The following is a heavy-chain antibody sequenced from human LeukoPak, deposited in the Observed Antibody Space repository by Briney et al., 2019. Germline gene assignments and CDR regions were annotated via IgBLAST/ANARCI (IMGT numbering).Heavy chain of an antibody. Sequence: ASVKVSCKVSGYTLTELSMHWVRQAPGQGLEWMGWINPKSGDAHFAQKFQGRVTMTSDTSITTAHMELSSLTSDDTAVYYCVKDFWSGTFDFWGQGTLVTVSS. J-gene: IGHJ4*02. D-gene: IGHD3-3*01. CDR1: GYTLTELS. V-gene: IGHV1-2*02. CDR2: INPKSGDA. CDR3: VKDFWSGTFDF.